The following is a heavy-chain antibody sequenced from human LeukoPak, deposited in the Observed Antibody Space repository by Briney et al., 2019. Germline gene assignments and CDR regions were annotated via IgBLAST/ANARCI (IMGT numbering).Heavy chain of an antibody. J-gene: IGHJ5*02. CDR2: IYYTGST. Sequence: SETLSLTCAVSGGPISSRSCYWGWIRQPPGKGLEWIGSIYYTGSTYHNPSLKSRVTMSVDTSMNQFSLNLNSVTAADTAVYYCARDRNSIFGVVSIYWFDPWGQGTLVTVSS. CDR3: ARDRNSIFGVVSIYWFDP. CDR1: GGPISSRSCY. V-gene: IGHV4-39*07. D-gene: IGHD3-3*01.